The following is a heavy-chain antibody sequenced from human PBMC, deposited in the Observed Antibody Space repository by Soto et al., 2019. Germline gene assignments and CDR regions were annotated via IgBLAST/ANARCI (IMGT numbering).Heavy chain of an antibody. CDR1: GYTFTSYG. CDR3: ARDSTMIGFRGQPQFDF. Sequence: GASVKVSCKASGYTFTSYGISWVRQAPGQGLEWMGWISAYNGNTNYAQKLQGRVTMTTDTSTSTAYMELRSLRSDDTAVYYCARDSTMIGFRGQPQFDFWGQGTLVTVSS. J-gene: IGHJ4*02. D-gene: IGHD3-22*01. V-gene: IGHV1-18*01. CDR2: ISAYNGNT.